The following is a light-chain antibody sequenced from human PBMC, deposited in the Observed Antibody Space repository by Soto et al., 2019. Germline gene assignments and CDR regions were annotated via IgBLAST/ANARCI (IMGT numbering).Light chain of an antibody. CDR3: QQPYT. V-gene: IGKV3-11*01. Sequence: EIVLTQSPATLSLSPGERATLSCRASQSVSSYLAWYQQKPGQAPRLLIYDASNRATGIPARFSGSGSGTDFTLTIRSLEPEEFAVYYCQQPYTFGQGTKLELK. J-gene: IGKJ2*01. CDR1: QSVSSY. CDR2: DAS.